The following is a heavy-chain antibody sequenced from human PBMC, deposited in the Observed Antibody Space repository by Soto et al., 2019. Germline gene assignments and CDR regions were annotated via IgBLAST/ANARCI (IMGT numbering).Heavy chain of an antibody. Sequence: QLQLQETGPGLVKPSETLSLTCTVSGASIKSRNYFWGWIRQPPGKGLEFVGSIHSSGGTYYNPSLKSRVTVPVDLSKSHFSLSLKSRTATDTAVYYCGRLAEAATGHTDFDFWGQGTLVTVSS. J-gene: IGHJ4*02. D-gene: IGHD2-15*01. V-gene: IGHV4-39*02. CDR3: GRLAEAATGHTDFDF. CDR2: IHSSGGT. CDR1: GASIKSRNYF.